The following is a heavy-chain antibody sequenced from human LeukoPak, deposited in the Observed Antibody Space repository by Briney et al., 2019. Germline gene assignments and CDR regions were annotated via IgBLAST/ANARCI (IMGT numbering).Heavy chain of an antibody. Sequence: WVRQAPGKGLEWIGYIYYSGSTYYNPSLKSRVTISVDTSKNQFSLKLSSVTAADTAVYYCARGGVYYDFWSGYYTGYFDYWGQGTLVTVSS. V-gene: IGHV4-30-4*08. CDR3: ARGGVYYDFWSGYYTGYFDY. J-gene: IGHJ4*02. CDR2: IYYSGST. D-gene: IGHD3-3*01.